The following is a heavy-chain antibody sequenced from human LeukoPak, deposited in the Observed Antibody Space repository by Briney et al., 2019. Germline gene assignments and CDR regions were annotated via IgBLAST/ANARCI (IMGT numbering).Heavy chain of an antibody. D-gene: IGHD3-22*01. CDR3: ARAPGGYDTSGYYDC. Sequence: GGSLRLSCAASGFSFSSYAMHWVRQAPGKGLEWVAVISYDGSNKYYADSVKGRFTISRGNSKNSLYLQMNSLRADDTAVFYCARAPGGYDTSGYYDCWGQGTLVTVSS. J-gene: IGHJ4*02. CDR2: ISYDGSNK. V-gene: IGHV3-30*04. CDR1: GFSFSSYA.